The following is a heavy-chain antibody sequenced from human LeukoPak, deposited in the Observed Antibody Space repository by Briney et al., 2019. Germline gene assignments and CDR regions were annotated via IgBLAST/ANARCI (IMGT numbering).Heavy chain of an antibody. Sequence: PGGSLRLSCAASGVTFSSYSMYWGRQAPGKGLEWVAFMSYDGSNKYYADSVKGRFTISRDNSKNTMYLQMNRLRPEDTALYYCARPVDYYDSSGPLGYWGQGTLVTVPS. V-gene: IGHV3-30-3*01. D-gene: IGHD3-22*01. CDR1: GVTFSSYS. CDR3: ARPVDYYDSSGPLGY. J-gene: IGHJ4*02. CDR2: MSYDGSNK.